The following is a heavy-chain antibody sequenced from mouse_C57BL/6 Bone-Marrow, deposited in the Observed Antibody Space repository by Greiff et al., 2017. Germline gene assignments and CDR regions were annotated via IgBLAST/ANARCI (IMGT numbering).Heavy chain of an antibody. CDR1: GYAFSSSW. Sequence: VKLLESGPELVKPGASVKISCKASGYAFSSSWMNWVKQRPGKGLEWIGRIYPGDGDTNYNEKFKGKATLTADKSSSTAYMQLSSLTSEDSAVYFGARDGIGPACFADWGKGTLVTVSA. CDR2: IYPGDGDT. D-gene: IGHD3-3*01. CDR3: ARDGIGPACFAD. V-gene: IGHV1-82*01. J-gene: IGHJ3*01.